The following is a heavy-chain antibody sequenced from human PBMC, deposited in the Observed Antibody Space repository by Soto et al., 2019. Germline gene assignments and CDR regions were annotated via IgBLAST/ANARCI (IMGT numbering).Heavy chain of an antibody. CDR2: IIPTFGTP. CDR1: GGTFNSYA. D-gene: IGHD3-10*01. V-gene: IGHV1-69*12. Sequence: QVQLVQSGAEVKKPGSSVNVSCKASGGTFNSYAVSWVRQAPGQGLEWMGAIIPTFGTPNYAQIFQGRVTITADDSTSTAYMALSSLRSEDTAVYYCATGGKGAFGSPDYYYYGMDVWGQGTTVSVSS. CDR3: ATGGKGAFGSPDYYYYGMDV. J-gene: IGHJ6*02.